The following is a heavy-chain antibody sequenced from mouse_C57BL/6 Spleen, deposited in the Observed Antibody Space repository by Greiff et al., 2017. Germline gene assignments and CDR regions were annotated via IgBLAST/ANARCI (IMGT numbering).Heavy chain of an antibody. D-gene: IGHD1-1*01. Sequence: EVQLVESGGGLVQPGESLKLSCESNEYEFPSHDMSWVRKTPEKRLELVAAINSDGGSTYYPDTMERRFIISRDNTKKTLYLQMSSLRSEDTALYYCARQGYYGSRGNWYFDVWGTGTTVTVSS. CDR3: ARQGYYGSRGNWYFDV. J-gene: IGHJ1*03. V-gene: IGHV5-2*01. CDR2: INSDGGST. CDR1: EYEFPSHD.